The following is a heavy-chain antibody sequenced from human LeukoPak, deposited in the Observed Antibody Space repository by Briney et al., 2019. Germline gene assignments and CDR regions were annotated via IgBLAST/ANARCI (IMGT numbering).Heavy chain of an antibody. CDR2: FRTTPDGGTG. J-gene: IGHJ4*02. Sequence: GGSLRLSCADSGFTFSNTWMTWVRQTPGRGLEWVAFFRTTPDGGTGEYAAPVRGRFTISRDVSINTLFLQMNSLQIEDTGVYYCVTPLRWAPSNDYWSQGSLVTVSS. V-gene: IGHV3-15*01. CDR3: VTPLRWAPSNDY. CDR1: GFTFSNTW. D-gene: IGHD4-23*01.